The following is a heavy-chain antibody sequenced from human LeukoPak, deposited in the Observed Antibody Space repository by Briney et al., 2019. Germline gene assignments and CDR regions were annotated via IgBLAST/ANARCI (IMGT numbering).Heavy chain of an antibody. D-gene: IGHD6-13*01. CDR3: ARDRPSSS. Sequence: GFLRLSCATSGFTFRSYWMHWVRQAPGKGLVWVSRLNFDGSDTSYADSVKGRFTISRDNAKNTLYLQMNSLRAEDTAVYYCARDRPSSSWGQGTLVTVSS. CDR1: GFTFRSYW. V-gene: IGHV3-74*01. J-gene: IGHJ4*02. CDR2: LNFDGSDT.